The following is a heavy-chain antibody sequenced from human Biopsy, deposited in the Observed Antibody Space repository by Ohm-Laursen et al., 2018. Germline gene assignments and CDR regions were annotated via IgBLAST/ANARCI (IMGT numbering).Heavy chain of an antibody. CDR1: GGDINNYY. CDR3: ASAGYNPDWNFDL. V-gene: IGHV4-4*07. Sequence: TLSLTCYASGGDINNYYWSWIRQPAGKGLEWIGRIYPGGSTNYNPSLKSRVTMSVDTPKKQFSLRLSSVTAADTAVYYCASAGYNPDWNFDLWGRGTRVTVSS. J-gene: IGHJ2*01. D-gene: IGHD5-24*01. CDR2: IYPGGST.